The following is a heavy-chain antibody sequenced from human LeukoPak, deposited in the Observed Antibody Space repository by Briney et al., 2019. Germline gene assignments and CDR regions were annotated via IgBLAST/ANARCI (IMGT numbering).Heavy chain of an antibody. J-gene: IGHJ3*02. D-gene: IGHD2-21*02. Sequence: SETLSLTCTVSGGSISSGDYYWSWIRQPPGKDLEWIGYIYYSGSTYYNPSLKSRVTISVDTSKNQFSLKLSSVTAADTAVYYCARGSDWAFDIWGQGTTVTVSS. CDR3: ARGSDWAFDI. CDR2: IYYSGST. CDR1: GGSISSGDYY. V-gene: IGHV4-30-4*01.